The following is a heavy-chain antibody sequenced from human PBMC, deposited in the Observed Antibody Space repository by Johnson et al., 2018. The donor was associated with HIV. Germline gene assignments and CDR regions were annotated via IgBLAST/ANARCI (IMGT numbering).Heavy chain of an antibody. V-gene: IGHV3-7*02. CDR1: GFTFSSYW. CDR3: ARQTLRAFDI. CDR2: IKQDGSEK. J-gene: IGHJ3*02. Sequence: VQLVESGGGLVKPGGSLRLSCAASGFTFSSYWMSWVRQAPGKGLEWVANIKQDGSEKYYADSVKGRFTVSRDNSKNTLYLQMNSLRTEDTALYYCARQTLRAFDIWGQGTMVTVSS.